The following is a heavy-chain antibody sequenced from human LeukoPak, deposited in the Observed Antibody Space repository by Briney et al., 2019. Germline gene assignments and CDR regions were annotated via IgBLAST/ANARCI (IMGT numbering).Heavy chain of an antibody. CDR2: IYPGDSDT. J-gene: IGHJ5*02. V-gene: IGHV5-51*01. D-gene: IGHD5/OR15-5a*01. CDR3: TRRGSTLNWFDP. Sequence: GESLKISCKGSGYSFTNYWIAWVRQMPGKGLEWMGIIYPGDSDTRYSPSFQGQVTISADKSISTAYLQWSSLKASDTAIYYCTRRGSTLNWFDPWGQETLVTVSS. CDR1: GYSFTNYW.